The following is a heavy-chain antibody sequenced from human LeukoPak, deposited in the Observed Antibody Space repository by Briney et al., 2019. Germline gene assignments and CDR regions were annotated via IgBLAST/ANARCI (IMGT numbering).Heavy chain of an antibody. D-gene: IGHD1-1*01. CDR1: GGSFSDYY. CDR2: INHSGST. V-gene: IGHV4-34*01. CDR3: ARGFLKTGLVY. Sequence: SETLSLTCAVYGGSFSDYYWSWIRQPPGKGLEWIGEINHSGSTNYNPSLKSRVIISVDTSKNQFYLQLDSVTLEDTAVYFCARGFLKTGLVYWGQGSLVTVSS. J-gene: IGHJ4*02.